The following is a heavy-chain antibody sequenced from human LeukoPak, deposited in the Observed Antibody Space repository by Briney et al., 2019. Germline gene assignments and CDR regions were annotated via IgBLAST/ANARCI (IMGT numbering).Heavy chain of an antibody. J-gene: IGHJ3*02. CDR2: AYYRSKWSN. CDR3: ARGSNSALDI. Sequence: SQTLSLTCAISGDSVSRFGGAWNWIRQSPSRGLEWLGRAYYRSKWSNDYAPSVRSRINIGPDTSQNQFSLQLNSVTPDDTAVYYCARGSNSALDIWGRGTMVTVSS. D-gene: IGHD4-23*01. V-gene: IGHV6-1*01. CDR1: GDSVSRFGGA.